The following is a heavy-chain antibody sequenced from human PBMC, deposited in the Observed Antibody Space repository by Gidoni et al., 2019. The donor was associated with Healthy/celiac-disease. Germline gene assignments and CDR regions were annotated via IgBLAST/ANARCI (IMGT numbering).Heavy chain of an antibody. Sequence: QVQLQESGPGLVKPSQTLSLTCTVSGGSISSGGYYWSWIRQHPGKGLEWIAYIYYSGSTYYNPSLKSRVTISVDTSKNQFSLKLSSVTAADTAVYYCARDRKGEQQLGYYYYGMDVWGQGTTVTVSS. CDR2: IYYSGST. J-gene: IGHJ6*02. D-gene: IGHD6-13*01. V-gene: IGHV4-31*03. CDR1: GGSISSGGYY. CDR3: ARDRKGEQQLGYYYYGMDV.